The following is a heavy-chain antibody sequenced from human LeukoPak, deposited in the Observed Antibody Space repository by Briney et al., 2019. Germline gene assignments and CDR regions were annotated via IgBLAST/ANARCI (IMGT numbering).Heavy chain of an antibody. Sequence: AASAKVSCKASGYTFTSYGISWVRQAPGQGLEWMGWISAYNGNTNYAQKFRGRVTMTRDTSISTAYMELSRLRSDDAAVYYCARDFRAGTYYYYYYYMDVWGKGTTVTVSS. CDR3: ARDFRAGTYYYYYYYMDV. CDR1: GYTFTSYG. V-gene: IGHV1-18*01. CDR2: ISAYNGNT. D-gene: IGHD6-13*01. J-gene: IGHJ6*03.